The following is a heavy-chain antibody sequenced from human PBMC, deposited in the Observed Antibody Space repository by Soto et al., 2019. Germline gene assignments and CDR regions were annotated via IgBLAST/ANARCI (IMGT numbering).Heavy chain of an antibody. CDR2: IYTSGST. V-gene: IGHV4-4*07. Sequence: SQTLSVTCTVSGGSISSYYWSWIRRPAGKGLEWIGRIYTSGSTNYKPSLKSQLTMSVDTSQNQFSLKPSSVTAADTAVYYCARSLGYCSGGSCYWGGLFDYYYRMHLWAQWNTV. J-gene: IGHJ6*01. D-gene: IGHD2-15*01. CDR3: ARSLGYCSGGSCYWGGLFDYYYRMHL. CDR1: GGSISSYY.